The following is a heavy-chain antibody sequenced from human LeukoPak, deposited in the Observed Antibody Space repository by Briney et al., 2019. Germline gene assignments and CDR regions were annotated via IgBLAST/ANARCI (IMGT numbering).Heavy chain of an antibody. Sequence: GGSLRLSRAASGFTFGIYAMSWVRQAPGKGLQWVSSITSRGESTWYVDSVKGRFTITRDNSENTLYLQMHSLRAEDTAVYYCARDRPNYYGSDGHYYRRDGDYWGRGTLVSVSS. CDR3: ARDRPNYYGSDGHYYRRDGDY. CDR1: GFTFGIYA. CDR2: ITSRGEST. D-gene: IGHD3-22*01. J-gene: IGHJ4*02. V-gene: IGHV3-23*01.